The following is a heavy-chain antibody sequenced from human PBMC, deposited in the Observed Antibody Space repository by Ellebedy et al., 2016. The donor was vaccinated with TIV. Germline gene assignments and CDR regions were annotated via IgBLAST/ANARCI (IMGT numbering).Heavy chain of an antibody. J-gene: IGHJ4*02. V-gene: IGHV3-23*01. CDR3: AKGMDYFDY. Sequence: GESLKISCAASGFTFSSYAMSWVRQAPGKGLDWVSAIGGSGGSTFYADSMKGRFTISRDNSKNTLYLQMNSLRAEDTAVYYCAKGMDYFDYWGQGTLVTVSS. CDR1: GFTFSSYA. CDR2: IGGSGGST. D-gene: IGHD5-24*01.